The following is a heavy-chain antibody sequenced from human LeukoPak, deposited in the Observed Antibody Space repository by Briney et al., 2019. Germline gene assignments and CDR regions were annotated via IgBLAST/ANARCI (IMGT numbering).Heavy chain of an antibody. CDR3: AKDDQYSSGWY. CDR2: ISYDGSNK. CDR1: GFTFSSYG. Sequence: GGSLRLSCAASGFTFSSYGMHWVRQAPGKGLEWVAVISYDGSNKYYADSVKGRFTISRDNSKNTLYLQMNSLRAEDTAVYYCAKDDQYSSGWYWGQGTLVTVSS. D-gene: IGHD6-19*01. J-gene: IGHJ4*02. V-gene: IGHV3-30*18.